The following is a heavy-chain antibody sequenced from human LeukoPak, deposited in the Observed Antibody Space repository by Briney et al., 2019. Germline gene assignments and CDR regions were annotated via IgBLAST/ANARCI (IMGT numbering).Heavy chain of an antibody. D-gene: IGHD6-19*01. V-gene: IGHV4-34*01. Sequence: PSETLSLTCAVSGVPFSNYYWSWVRQSPGQGLEWIGEINHSGYTNYNPSLKSRVTMSIDTSKNQFSLILTSVTAADAGVYYCTRAVAGHPDWGQGTLVTVSS. CDR3: TRAVAGHPD. J-gene: IGHJ4*02. CDR2: INHSGYT. CDR1: GVPFSNYY.